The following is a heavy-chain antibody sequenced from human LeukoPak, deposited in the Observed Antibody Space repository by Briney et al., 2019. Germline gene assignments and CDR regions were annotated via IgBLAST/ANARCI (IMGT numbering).Heavy chain of an antibody. CDR3: ATAHANSRPDSGYYHNFFDY. CDR1: GYTLTELS. Sequence: ASVKVSCKVSGYTLTELSMHWVRQAPGKGLEWMGGFDPEDGETIYAQKFQGRVTMTEDTSADTAYMELSSLRSEDTAVYYCATAHANSRPDSGYYHNFFDYWGQGTLVTVSS. CDR2: FDPEDGET. J-gene: IGHJ4*02. V-gene: IGHV1-24*01. D-gene: IGHD3-22*01.